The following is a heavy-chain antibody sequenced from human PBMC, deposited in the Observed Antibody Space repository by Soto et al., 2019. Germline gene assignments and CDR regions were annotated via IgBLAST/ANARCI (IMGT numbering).Heavy chain of an antibody. CDR2: IYHSGST. CDR3: AREGTRGYSGYDLAITYRFDP. CDR1: GGSISSSNW. Sequence: QVQLQESGPGLVKPSGTLSLTCAVSGGSISSSNWWSWVRQPPGKGLEWIGEIYHSGSTNYNPSLKSRVTISVDKSKNQFSLTLSSVTAADTAVYYCAREGTRGYSGYDLAITYRFDPWGQGTLATVSS. V-gene: IGHV4-4*02. J-gene: IGHJ5*02. D-gene: IGHD5-12*01.